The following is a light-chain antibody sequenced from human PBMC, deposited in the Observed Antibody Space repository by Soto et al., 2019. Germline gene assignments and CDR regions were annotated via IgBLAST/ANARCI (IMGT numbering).Light chain of an antibody. CDR2: GAS. J-gene: IGKJ1*01. Sequence: IVLTPSPGTLSLSPGERATLSCRASQSVASRNLAWYQQKSGQAPRLLIYGASTRATGIPARFSGSGSGTQFTLTISSLQSEDFAVYYCQQYNNWPPAWTFGQGTKVDI. CDR1: QSVASRN. CDR3: QQYNNWPPAWT. V-gene: IGKV3-15*01.